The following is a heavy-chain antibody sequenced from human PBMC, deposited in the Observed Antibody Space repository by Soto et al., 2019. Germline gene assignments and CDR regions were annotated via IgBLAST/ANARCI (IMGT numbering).Heavy chain of an antibody. J-gene: IGHJ5*02. CDR2: ISGSGGSS. Sequence: PGGSLRLSCAASGFTFSSYAMSWVRQAPGKGLEWVSAISGSGGSSYYADSVKGRFTISVDTSKNQFSLKLSSVTAADTAVYYCARRGYGSGSYWHWFDPWGQGTLVTVTS. CDR3: ARRGYGSGSYWHWFDP. D-gene: IGHD3-10*01. V-gene: IGHV3-23*01. CDR1: GFTFSSYA.